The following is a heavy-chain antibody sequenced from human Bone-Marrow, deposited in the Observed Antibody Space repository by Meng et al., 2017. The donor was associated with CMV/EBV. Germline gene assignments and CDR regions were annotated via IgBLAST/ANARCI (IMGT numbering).Heavy chain of an antibody. V-gene: IGHV3-23*01. CDR2: ISGSGGST. D-gene: IGHD3-10*01. CDR3: AKDLLSPPMVRGVIIYYYYGMDV. CDR1: GFTFSSYA. J-gene: IGHJ6*02. Sequence: GESLKISCAASGFTFSSYAMSWVRQAPGKGLEWVSAISGSGGSTYYADSVKGRFTISRDNSKNTLYLQMNSLRAEDTAVYYCAKDLLSPPMVRGVIIYYYYGMDVWGQGTTVTVSS.